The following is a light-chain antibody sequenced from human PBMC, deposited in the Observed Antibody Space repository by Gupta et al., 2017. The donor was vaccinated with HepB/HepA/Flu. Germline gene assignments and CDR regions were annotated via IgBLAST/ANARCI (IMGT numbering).Light chain of an antibody. V-gene: IGLV1-44*01. J-gene: IGLJ1*01. CDR3: GTWDSRLNAFV. CDR2: FTN. CDR1: NSNVGSHG. Sequence: QSVVPQPPSPSGTTGHRVIISCSGSNSNVGSHGINCYQQLPRTAPKLLIYFTNQRPSGVPDRFSGSKSGTSASLAISGLQSEDEADYFCGTWDSRLNAFVFGTGTTVTVL.